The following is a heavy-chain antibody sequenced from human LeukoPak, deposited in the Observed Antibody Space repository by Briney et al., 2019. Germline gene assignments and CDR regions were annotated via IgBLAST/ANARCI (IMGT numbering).Heavy chain of an antibody. V-gene: IGHV3-7*01. Sequence: GGSLRLSCAASGFTFSSYWMSWVRQAPGKGLKWVANIKQDGSEKYYVDSVKGRSTISRDNAKNSLYLQMNSLRAEDTAVYYCARKDSRNAPFAFDIWGQGTMVTVSS. CDR1: GFTFSSYW. D-gene: IGHD3-22*01. CDR3: ARKDSRNAPFAFDI. CDR2: IKQDGSEK. J-gene: IGHJ3*02.